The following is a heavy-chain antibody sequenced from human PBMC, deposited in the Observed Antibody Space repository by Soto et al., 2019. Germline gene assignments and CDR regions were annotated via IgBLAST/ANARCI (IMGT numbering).Heavy chain of an antibody. V-gene: IGHV1-2*04. CDR3: AIDSNAYYYDSSGYPPYLDV. Sequence: ASVKVSCKASGYTFTGYYMHWVRQAPGQGLEWMGWINPNSGGTNYAQKFQGWVTMTRDTSISTAYMELSRLRSDDTAVYYCAIDSNAYYYDSSGYPPYLDVWGQGTTVTVSS. CDR2: INPNSGGT. J-gene: IGHJ6*02. CDR1: GYTFTGYY. D-gene: IGHD3-22*01.